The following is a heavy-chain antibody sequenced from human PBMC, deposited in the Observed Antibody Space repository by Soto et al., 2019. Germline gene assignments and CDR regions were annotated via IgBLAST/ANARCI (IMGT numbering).Heavy chain of an antibody. CDR3: ARDSSTFGGGSDRGYGMDV. V-gene: IGHV3-30-3*01. Sequence: PGGSLRPSCAASGFTFSGSAMHWVRKAPGKALEWVAVISYDGSNKYYADSVKGRFTNARDNSKATLYLQMNSLRAEDTAVYYCARDSSTFGGGSDRGYGMDVWGQGTTVTVSS. J-gene: IGHJ6*02. CDR2: ISYDGSNK. D-gene: IGHD3-16*01. CDR1: GFTFSGSA.